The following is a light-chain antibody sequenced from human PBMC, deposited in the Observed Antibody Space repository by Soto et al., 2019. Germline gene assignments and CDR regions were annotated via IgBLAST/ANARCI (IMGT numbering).Light chain of an antibody. CDR1: QSVSTY. CDR2: DAS. V-gene: IGKV3-11*01. Sequence: EIVLTQSPATLSLSPGERATLSCRASQSVSTYLAWYQQKPGQAPRLLIYDASTRATGIPARFSGSGSGTDFTLTITSLEPEDFGVYYCQQRSNWPPTWTFGQGTKVDIK. CDR3: QQRSNWPPTWT. J-gene: IGKJ1*01.